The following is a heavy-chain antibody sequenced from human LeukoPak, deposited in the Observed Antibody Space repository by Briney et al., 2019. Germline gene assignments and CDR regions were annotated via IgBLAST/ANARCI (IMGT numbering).Heavy chain of an antibody. V-gene: IGHV3-23*01. CDR3: AKDPDCTCGIFYPFFEF. Sequence: GGSLRLSCAASGFTFSNYAMSWVRQAPGKGLEWVSAISGSGGSTYYADSVKGRFTISRDNSKNTLYLQMNILRAEDTAVYYCAKDPDCTCGIFYPFFEFWGQGTLVPVSS. J-gene: IGHJ4*02. CDR2: ISGSGGST. CDR1: GFTFSNYA. D-gene: IGHD2-8*02.